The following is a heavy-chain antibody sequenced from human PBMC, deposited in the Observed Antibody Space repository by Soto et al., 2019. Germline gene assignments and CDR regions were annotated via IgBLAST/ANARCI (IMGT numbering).Heavy chain of an antibody. Sequence: QVQLVQSGAEVKKPGSSVKVSCKASGDTFSSNAINWVRQAPGQGLEWMGGINPIFGTAKYAQKLQGRVTITADKSTSTAYMELSSLRSEDTAVYYCAREAAAGRNWFDPWGQGTLVTVS. D-gene: IGHD6-13*01. J-gene: IGHJ5*02. CDR2: INPIFGTA. CDR3: AREAAAGRNWFDP. CDR1: GDTFSSNA. V-gene: IGHV1-69*06.